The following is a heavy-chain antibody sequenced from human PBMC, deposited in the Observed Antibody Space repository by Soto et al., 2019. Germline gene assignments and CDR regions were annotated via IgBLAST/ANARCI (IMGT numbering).Heavy chain of an antibody. D-gene: IGHD5-12*01. CDR3: STGAHVSGLLFDS. CDR1: GFTFSNAW. Sequence: EVHLVESGGGLVKPGGSLRLSCAASGFTFSNAWMNWVRQAPGKGLEWVGRIKSKADGGKTDDAAPGNGRFTISRDDSTNTLYLQINSLKIEDTSMYYCSTGAHVSGLLFDSWGQGTLVTVSS. J-gene: IGHJ4*02. V-gene: IGHV3-15*01. CDR2: IKSKADGGKT.